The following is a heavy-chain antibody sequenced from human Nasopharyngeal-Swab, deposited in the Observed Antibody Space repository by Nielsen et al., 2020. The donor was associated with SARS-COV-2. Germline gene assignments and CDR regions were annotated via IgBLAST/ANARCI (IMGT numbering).Heavy chain of an antibody. CDR1: GFTFSSYA. V-gene: IGHV3-30*04. CDR2: ISYDGSNK. CDR3: ARDGLRDGMDV. Sequence: GGSLRLSCAASGFTFSSYAMPWVRQAPGKGLEWVAVISYDGSNKYYADSVKGRFTISRDNSKNTLYLQMNSLRAEDTAVYYCARDGLRDGMDVWGQGTTVTVSS. J-gene: IGHJ6*02.